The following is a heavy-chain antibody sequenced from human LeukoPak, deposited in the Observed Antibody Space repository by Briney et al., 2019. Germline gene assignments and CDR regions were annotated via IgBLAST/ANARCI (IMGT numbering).Heavy chain of an antibody. J-gene: IGHJ3*02. CDR2: IYYSGST. D-gene: IGHD6-19*01. V-gene: IGHV4-59*08. CDR1: GGSICSYY. Sequence: SETLSLTCTVSGGSICSYYWSWIRQPPGKGLEWIGYIYYSGSTNYNPSLKSRLTISVDTSKTQFSLRLSSVTAADTAVYYCARQSGWADAFDIWGQGTMVTVSS. CDR3: ARQSGWADAFDI.